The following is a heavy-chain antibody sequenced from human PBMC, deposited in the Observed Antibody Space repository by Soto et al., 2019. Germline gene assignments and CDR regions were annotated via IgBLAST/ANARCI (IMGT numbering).Heavy chain of an antibody. Sequence: GSLRLCCAASGFPFSFYLMSWVRQAPGRVLEWVANRNQDGSETYYVDSVKARFNISRDNSKNSLYMQMNRLRDEDTAVYDCARYAEKRGNFDFGICSHYWGQGTLVT. D-gene: IGHD3-3*01. CDR2: RNQDGSET. CDR3: ARYAEKRGNFDFGICSHY. J-gene: IGHJ4*02. CDR1: GFPFSFYL. V-gene: IGHV3-7*01.